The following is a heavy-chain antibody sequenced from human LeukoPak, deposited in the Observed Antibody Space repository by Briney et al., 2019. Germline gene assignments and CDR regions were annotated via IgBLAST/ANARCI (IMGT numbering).Heavy chain of an antibody. CDR1: GGTSSSYA. J-gene: IGHJ4*02. CDR3: ANCYDSSGFFAY. D-gene: IGHD3-22*01. V-gene: IGHV7-4-1*02. Sequence: ASVKVSCKASGGTSSSYAISWVRQAPGQGLEYMGWIDTNTGNPTYAQGFTGRFVFSLDTSVSTAYLQISSLKAEDSAIYFCANCYDSSGFFAYWGQGTLVTVSS. CDR2: IDTNTGNP.